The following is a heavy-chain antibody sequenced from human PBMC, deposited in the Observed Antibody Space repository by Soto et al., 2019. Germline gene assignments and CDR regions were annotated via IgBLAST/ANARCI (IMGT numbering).Heavy chain of an antibody. V-gene: IGHV1-3*01. CDR3: ATSVIAAAWDYGMDV. CDR1: GYTFTSYA. D-gene: IGHD6-13*01. CDR2: INAGNGNT. J-gene: IGHJ6*02. Sequence: QVQLLQSGAEVKKPGASVKVSCKASGYTFTSYAMPWVRQAPGQRLECMGWINAGNGNTKYSQKFQGRVTITRDTSASTAYMELSSLRSEDTAVYYCATSVIAAAWDYGMDVWGQGTTVTVSS.